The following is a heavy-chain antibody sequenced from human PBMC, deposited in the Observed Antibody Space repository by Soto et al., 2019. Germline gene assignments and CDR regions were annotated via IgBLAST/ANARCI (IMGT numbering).Heavy chain of an antibody. CDR3: ARGRYGDY. D-gene: IGHD1-1*01. J-gene: IGHJ4*02. V-gene: IGHV1-18*01. CDR1: GYAFTTYG. CDR2: ISAHNGNT. Sequence: QVHLVQSGAEVKKPGASVKVSCQGSGYAFTTYGITWVRQAPGQGLEWMGWISAHNGNTNYAQKLQGTVTVTRDSSPSTPYMELSSPRYTATAVYYCARGRYGDYWGQGALVTVSS.